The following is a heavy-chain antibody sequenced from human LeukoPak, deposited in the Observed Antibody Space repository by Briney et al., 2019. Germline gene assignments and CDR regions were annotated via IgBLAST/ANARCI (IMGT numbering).Heavy chain of an antibody. CDR1: GYTFTDYY. CDR2: INPNSGST. CDR3: ARHPKLDS. Sequence: ASVKVSCKTSGYTFTDYYIHRVRQAPGQGFEWMGWINPNSGSTSYAQKFQDRVTLTRDTSISTAYMELSRLRSDDTAVYYCARHPKLDSWGQGTLVIVSS. J-gene: IGHJ4*02. V-gene: IGHV1-2*02.